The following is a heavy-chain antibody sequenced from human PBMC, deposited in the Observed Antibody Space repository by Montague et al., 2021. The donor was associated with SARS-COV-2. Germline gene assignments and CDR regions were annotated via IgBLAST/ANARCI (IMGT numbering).Heavy chain of an antibody. CDR3: ARGVRQLGVRYYYYYIDV. CDR1: GGSFSGYY. Sequence: SETLSFTCAVYGGSFSGYYWSWIRQPPGKGPEWIGEINHSGSTNYNPSLKSRVTISMDTSKNQFSLKLSSVTAADTAVYYCARGVRQLGVRYYYYYIDVWDKGTTVTVSS. D-gene: IGHD6-6*01. V-gene: IGHV4-34*01. J-gene: IGHJ6*03. CDR2: INHSGST.